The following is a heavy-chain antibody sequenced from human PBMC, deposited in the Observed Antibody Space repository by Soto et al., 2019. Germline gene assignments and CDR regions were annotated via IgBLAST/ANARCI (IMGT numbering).Heavy chain of an antibody. CDR2: ISAYNGNT. CDR3: ARRPHCSGGSCYSLDY. CDR1: GYTFISYG. V-gene: IGHV1-18*01. D-gene: IGHD2-15*01. Sequence: ASVKVSCKASGYTFISYGISWVRQAPGQGLEWMGWISAYNGNTNYAQKLQGRVTMTTDTSTSTAYMELRSLRSDDTAVYYCARRPHCSGGSCYSLDYWGQGTLVTVSS. J-gene: IGHJ4*02.